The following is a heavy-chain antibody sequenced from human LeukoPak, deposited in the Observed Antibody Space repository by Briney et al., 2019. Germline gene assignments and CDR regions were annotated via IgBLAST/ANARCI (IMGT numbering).Heavy chain of an antibody. D-gene: IGHD6-19*01. V-gene: IGHV3-23*01. CDR2: ISGSGGST. CDR1: GFTFSSYA. CDR3: AQGSSGWYSGNY. J-gene: IGHJ4*02. Sequence: GGSLRLSCAASGFTFSSYAMSWVRQAPGKGLEWVSAISGSGGSTYYADSVKGRFTISRDNSKNTLYLQMSSLRAEDTAVYYCAQGSSGWYSGNYWGQGTLVTVSS.